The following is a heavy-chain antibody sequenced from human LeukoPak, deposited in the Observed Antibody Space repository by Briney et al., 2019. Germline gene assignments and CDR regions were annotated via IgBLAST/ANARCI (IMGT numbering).Heavy chain of an antibody. Sequence: SETLSLTCAVYGGSFSGYYWSWIRQPPGKGLEWIGEINHSGSTNYNPSLKSRVTISVDTSKNQFSLKLSSVTAADTAVYYCAKDPIGIVGARIYFDYWGQGTLVTVSS. CDR2: INHSGST. CDR1: GGSFSGYY. V-gene: IGHV4-34*01. CDR3: AKDPIGIVGARIYFDY. D-gene: IGHD1-26*01. J-gene: IGHJ4*02.